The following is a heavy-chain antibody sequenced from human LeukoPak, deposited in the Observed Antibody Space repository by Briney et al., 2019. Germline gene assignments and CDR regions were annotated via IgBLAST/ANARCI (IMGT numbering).Heavy chain of an antibody. CDR1: EFTFNSYA. J-gene: IGHJ4*02. Sequence: PGGSLRLSCAASEFTFNSYAMSWVRQAPGKGLEWVSTISGSGANTYYADSVKGRVTITRDNSKNTLYIQMKSLRTEDTAVYYCAKSSPYRETYFDYWGQGTLVTVSS. D-gene: IGHD1-26*01. V-gene: IGHV3-23*01. CDR3: AKSSPYRETYFDY. CDR2: ISGSGANT.